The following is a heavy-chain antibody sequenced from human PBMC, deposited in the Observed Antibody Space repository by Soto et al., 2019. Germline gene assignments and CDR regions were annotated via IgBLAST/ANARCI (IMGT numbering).Heavy chain of an antibody. CDR3: ARRSSYSTTWYYKWFDP. J-gene: IGHJ5*02. D-gene: IGHD2-15*01. Sequence: SETLSLTCTVSGGSISSYYWSWIRQPPGKGLEWIGYIYYSGSTNYNPSLKSRVTISVDTSKNQFSLNLSSVTAADTAVYYCARRSSYSTTWYYKWFDPWGPGILVTVSS. CDR1: GGSISSYY. CDR2: IYYSGST. V-gene: IGHV4-59*08.